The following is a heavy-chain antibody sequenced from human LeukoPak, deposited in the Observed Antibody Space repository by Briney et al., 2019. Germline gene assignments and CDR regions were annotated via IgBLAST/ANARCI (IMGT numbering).Heavy chain of an antibody. Sequence: ASVKVSCKASGYTFTSYDINWVRQATGQGLEWMGWMNPNSGNTGYAQKFQGRVTMTRNTSISTAYMELSSLRSEGTAVYYCARGRRRELLGRYWGQGTLVTVSS. J-gene: IGHJ4*02. CDR2: MNPNSGNT. V-gene: IGHV1-8*01. CDR3: ARGRRRELLGRY. CDR1: GYTFTSYD. D-gene: IGHD1-26*01.